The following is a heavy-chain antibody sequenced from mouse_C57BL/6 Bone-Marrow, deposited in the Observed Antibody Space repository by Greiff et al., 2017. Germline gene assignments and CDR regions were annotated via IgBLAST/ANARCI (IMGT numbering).Heavy chain of an antibody. D-gene: IGHD2-5*01. Sequence: QVQLQQPGAELVKPGASVKLSCKASGYTFTSYWMHWVKQRPGQGLEWIGMIHPNSGSTNYNEKFTSKATLTVDKSSRTASMQLSSLTSEDSAVYYCARYSNSWFAYWGQGPLVTVSA. V-gene: IGHV1-64*01. J-gene: IGHJ3*01. CDR1: GYTFTSYW. CDR3: ARYSNSWFAY. CDR2: IHPNSGST.